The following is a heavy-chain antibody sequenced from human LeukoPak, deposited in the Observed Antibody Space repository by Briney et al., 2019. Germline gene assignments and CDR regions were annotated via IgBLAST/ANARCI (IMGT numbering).Heavy chain of an antibody. CDR2: ISAYNGNT. D-gene: IGHD3-10*01. Sequence: AASVKVSCKASGYTFMNYYMHWVRQAPGQGLEWMGWISAYNGNTNYAQKLQGRVTMTTDTSTSTAYMELRSLRSDDTAVYYCARGVYYGSGSYSTYNWFDPWGQGTLVTVSS. V-gene: IGHV1-18*04. CDR1: GYTFMNYY. CDR3: ARGVYYGSGSYSTYNWFDP. J-gene: IGHJ5*02.